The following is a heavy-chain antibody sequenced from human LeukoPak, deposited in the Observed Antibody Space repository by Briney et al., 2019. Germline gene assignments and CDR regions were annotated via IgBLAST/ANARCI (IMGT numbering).Heavy chain of an antibody. CDR2: IYTSGST. CDR1: GGSISRYY. V-gene: IGHV4-4*07. Sequence: PSETLSLTCTVSGGSISRYYWSWLRQPAGKGLEWIGRIYTSGSTNYNPSLKSRVTMSVDTSKNQFSLKLSSVTAADTAVYYCARVRGYSYGYPEYYYYMDVWGKGTTVTISS. J-gene: IGHJ6*03. CDR3: ARVRGYSYGYPEYYYYMDV. D-gene: IGHD5-18*01.